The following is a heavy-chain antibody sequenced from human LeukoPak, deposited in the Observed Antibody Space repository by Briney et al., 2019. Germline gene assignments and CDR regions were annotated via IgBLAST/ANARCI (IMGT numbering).Heavy chain of an antibody. J-gene: IGHJ5*02. Sequence: SETLSLTCTVSGGSISSYYWSWIRQPAGKGLGWIGRIYTSGSTNYNPSLKSRVTISVDTSKNQFSLKLSSVTAADTAVYYCARLVWGWFDPWGQGTLVTVSS. CDR2: IYTSGST. D-gene: IGHD3-10*01. CDR1: GGSISSYY. CDR3: ARLVWGWFDP. V-gene: IGHV4-4*07.